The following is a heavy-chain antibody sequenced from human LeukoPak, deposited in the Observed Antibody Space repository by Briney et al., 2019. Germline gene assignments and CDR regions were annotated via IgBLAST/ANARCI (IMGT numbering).Heavy chain of an antibody. D-gene: IGHD6-13*01. CDR3: ARGDPAAGYFDY. J-gene: IGHJ4*02. V-gene: IGHV3-11*04. CDR2: ISSSGSPI. CDR1: GFTFSDYY. Sequence: GGSLRLSCAASGFTFSDYYMSWIRQAPGQGLEWASYISSSGSPISYADSVKGRFTISRDNAKNSLYLQMNSLRAEDTAVYYCARGDPAAGYFDYWGQGTLVTVSS.